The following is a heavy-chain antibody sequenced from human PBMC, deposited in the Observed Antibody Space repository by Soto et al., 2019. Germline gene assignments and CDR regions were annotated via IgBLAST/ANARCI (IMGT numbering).Heavy chain of an antibody. Sequence: EVQLLESGGDLVQPGGSLRLSCVASGFDFSNYAVTWVRQAQGKGLEWVSSISRSSSVIYYADSVKGRFIISRDNSKNTLYLQMNSLRAEATARYYCAKDPNGDYIGAFDDLGQGTLVTVSS. CDR2: ISRSSSVI. J-gene: IGHJ4*02. V-gene: IGHV3-23*01. D-gene: IGHD4-17*01. CDR1: GFDFSNYA. CDR3: AKDPNGDYIGAFDD.